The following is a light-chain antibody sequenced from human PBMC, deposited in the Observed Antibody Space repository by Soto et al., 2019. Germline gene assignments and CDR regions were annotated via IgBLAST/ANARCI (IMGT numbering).Light chain of an antibody. V-gene: IGLV1-40*01. CDR2: GNI. J-gene: IGLJ1*01. Sequence: QSVLTQPPSVSGASGQRVTISCTGSSSNIGAGYDVHWYQQRPGTGPKLLIFGNINRPSGVPDRFSGSKSGTSASLAITGLQAEDEGDYYCQSYDSTLSDRYGFXTGTKV. CDR1: SSNIGAGYD. CDR3: QSYDSTLSDRYG.